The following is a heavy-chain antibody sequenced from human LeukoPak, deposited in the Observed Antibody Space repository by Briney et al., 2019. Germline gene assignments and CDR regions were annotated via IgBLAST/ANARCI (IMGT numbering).Heavy chain of an antibody. CDR2: TSGSGNKS. V-gene: IGHV3-23*01. CDR3: ARDRWFDP. Sequence: GGSLRLSCAASGLSLSRSAMSWVRQAPGEGLEWVSVTSGSGNKSYYPDSVKGRFTISRDNSKNTLYLQMNSLRAEYTAIYYCARDRWFDPWGQGTLVTVSS. CDR1: GLSLSRSA. J-gene: IGHJ5*02.